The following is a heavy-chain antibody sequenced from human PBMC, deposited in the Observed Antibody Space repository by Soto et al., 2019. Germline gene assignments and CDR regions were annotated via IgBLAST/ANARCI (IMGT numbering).Heavy chain of an antibody. CDR3: ARTEMTTLTNFAY. V-gene: IGHV1-2*02. CDR1: GYTFTGDY. J-gene: IGHJ4*02. CDR2: INPNSGMT. D-gene: IGHD3-16*01. Sequence: RASVKVSCKASGYTFTGDYLRWVRQAPGQELEWMGWINPNSGMTNSVQKFQGRVTMTRDTSISTAYMELSRLNSDDTAVYYCARTEMTTLTNFAYWGQGTPVTVSS.